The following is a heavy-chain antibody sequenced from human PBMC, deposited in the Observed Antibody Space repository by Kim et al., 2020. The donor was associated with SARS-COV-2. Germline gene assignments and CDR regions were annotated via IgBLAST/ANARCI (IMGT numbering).Heavy chain of an antibody. Sequence: ASVKVSCKASGYTFTSYAMHWVRQAPGQRLEWMGWINAGNGNTKYSQKFQGRVTITRDTSASTAYMELSSLRSEDTAVYYCARAWFSVVVAATDAFDIWGQGTMVTVSS. CDR3: ARAWFSVVVAATDAFDI. CDR1: GYTFTSYA. V-gene: IGHV1-3*01. J-gene: IGHJ3*02. CDR2: INAGNGNT. D-gene: IGHD2-15*01.